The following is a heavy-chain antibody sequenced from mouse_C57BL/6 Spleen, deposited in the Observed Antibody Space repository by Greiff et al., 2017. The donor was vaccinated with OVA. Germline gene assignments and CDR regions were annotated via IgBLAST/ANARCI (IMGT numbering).Heavy chain of an antibody. V-gene: IGHV1-64*01. CDR2: IHPNSGST. J-gene: IGHJ4*01. Sequence: QVQLQQPGAELVKPGASVKLSCKASGYTFTSYWMHWVKQRPGQGLEWIGMIHPNSGSTNYNEKFKSKATLTVDKSSSTAYMQLSSLTSEDSAVYYCARGDYDGRDAMDYWGQGTSVTVSS. D-gene: IGHD2-4*01. CDR3: ARGDYDGRDAMDY. CDR1: GYTFTSYW.